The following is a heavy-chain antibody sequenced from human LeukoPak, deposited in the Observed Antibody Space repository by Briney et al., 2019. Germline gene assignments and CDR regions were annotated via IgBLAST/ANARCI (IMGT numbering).Heavy chain of an antibody. V-gene: IGHV3-49*03. CDR3: TSLNSDYSNYSP. CDR2: IRSKAYGGTT. J-gene: IGHJ4*02. CDR1: GFTFGDYA. D-gene: IGHD4-11*01. Sequence: GGSLRLSCTASGFTFGDYAMTWFRQAPGKGLEWVDFIRSKAYGGTTEYAASVKGRFTFSRDDSKRIAYLQMNSLKTEDTAVYYCTSLNSDYSNYSPWGQGTLVTVSS.